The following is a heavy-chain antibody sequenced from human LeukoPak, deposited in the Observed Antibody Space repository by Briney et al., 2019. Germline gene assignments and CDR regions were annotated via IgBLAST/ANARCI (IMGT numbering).Heavy chain of an antibody. CDR1: GFTFSSYG. V-gene: IGHV3-30*03. J-gene: IGHJ4*02. CDR3: ARPYYYDSSGPIE. CDR2: ILYDGRNK. D-gene: IGHD3-22*01. Sequence: PGRSLRLSCAASGFTFSSYGMHWVRQAPGKGLEWVAVILYDGRNKYYADSVKGRFTISRDNSKNTLYLQMNSLRAEDTAVYYCARPYYYDSSGPIEWGQGTLVTVSS.